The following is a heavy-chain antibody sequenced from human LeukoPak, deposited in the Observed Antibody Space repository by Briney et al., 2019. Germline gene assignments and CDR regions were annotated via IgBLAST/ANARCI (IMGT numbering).Heavy chain of an antibody. D-gene: IGHD5-24*01. J-gene: IGHJ4*02. Sequence: GRSLRLSCAASGFTFSNYWMHWVRQAPGKGLVWVSRINEGGSVTDYADSVKGRFTISRDNAKNTLYLEMNSLRAEDTAVYYCSRDLRGRDDYWGQGTLVSVSS. CDR3: SRDLRGRDDY. V-gene: IGHV3-74*01. CDR2: INEGGSVT. CDR1: GFTFSNYW.